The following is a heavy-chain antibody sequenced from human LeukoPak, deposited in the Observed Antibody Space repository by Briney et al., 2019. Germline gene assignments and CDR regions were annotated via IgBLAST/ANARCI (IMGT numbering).Heavy chain of an antibody. CDR2: IYHSGNT. CDR1: GGSISSSSYY. CDR3: ARASRFRFSDINDYFNWYFDL. Sequence: SETLSLTCTVSGGSISSSSYYWGWIRQPPGKGLEWIGNIYHSGNTYYNSSLKSRVTISVDTSKNQFSLKLTSVTAADTAEYYCARASRFRFSDINDYFNWYFDLWGRGTLVTVSS. V-gene: IGHV4-39*07. D-gene: IGHD3-22*01. J-gene: IGHJ2*01.